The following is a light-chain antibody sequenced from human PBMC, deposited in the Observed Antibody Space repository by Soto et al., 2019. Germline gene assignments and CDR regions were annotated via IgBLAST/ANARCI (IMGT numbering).Light chain of an antibody. CDR1: QSVSGN. V-gene: IGKV3-15*01. J-gene: IGKJ3*01. CDR3: QQYNNWPPIT. CDR2: AAS. Sequence: EIVMTQSPATLSVSPGERATLSCRASQSVSGNLAWYQQKPVQAPRLLIYAASTRATGIPARFSGSGSGTEFTLTISSLPSEDFAVYYCQQYNNWPPITFGPGTKVDIK.